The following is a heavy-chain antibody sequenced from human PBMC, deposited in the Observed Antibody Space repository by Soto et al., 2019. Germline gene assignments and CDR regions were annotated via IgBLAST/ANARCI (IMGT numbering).Heavy chain of an antibody. CDR2: ISAHSGAT. CDR1: GYTFSNYA. CDR3: PRMIIIMSVAPAY. Sequence: QVNLVQSGAEVKKPGASVKVSCKASGYTFSNYALTWVRRAPGQGLEWMGWISAHSGATNYPQKFQGRVTMTPDTSTSTAQVECLSLPPDDTAVYYSPRMIIIMSVAPAYWGQGTLITVSS. J-gene: IGHJ4*02. V-gene: IGHV1-18*01. D-gene: IGHD3-16*01.